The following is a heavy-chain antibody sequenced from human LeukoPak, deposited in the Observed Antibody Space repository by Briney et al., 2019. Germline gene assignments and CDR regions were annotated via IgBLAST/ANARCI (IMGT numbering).Heavy chain of an antibody. V-gene: IGHV1-2*04. D-gene: IGHD2-2*01. CDR1: GYTFTSYY. CDR2: INPNSGGT. Sequence: ASVTVSCTASGYTFTSYYMHWVRQAPGQGLEWMGWINPNSGGTNYAQKFQGWVTMTRDTSISTAYMELSRLRSDDTAVYYCARERLGYCSSTSCYGYYYYGMDVWGQGTTVTVSS. J-gene: IGHJ6*02. CDR3: ARERLGYCSSTSCYGYYYYGMDV.